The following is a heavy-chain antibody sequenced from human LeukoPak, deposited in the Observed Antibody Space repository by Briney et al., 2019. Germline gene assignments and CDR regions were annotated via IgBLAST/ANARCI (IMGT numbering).Heavy chain of an antibody. J-gene: IGHJ1*01. CDR2: ISAYNGNT. CDR1: GFTFTSFG. V-gene: IGHV1-18*01. D-gene: IGHD4-11*01. CDR3: GRWRESSNWPPGYLQY. Sequence: RASVKVSCKASGFTFTSFGFSWVRQAPGQGLEWMGWISAYNGNTNYAQNLQGRVTMTTDASTSTVYMELRSLRSDDTAMYYCGRWRESSNWPPGYLQYWGQGTLVIVSS.